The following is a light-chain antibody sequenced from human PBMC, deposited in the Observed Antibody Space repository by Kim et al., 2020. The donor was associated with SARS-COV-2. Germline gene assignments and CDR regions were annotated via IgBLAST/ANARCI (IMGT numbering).Light chain of an antibody. CDR1: GSNIGSNY. Sequence: GQRVTISCSGGGSNIGSNYVYWYQQFPGTAPKLLIYRNDQRPSGVADRFSGSKSGTSASLAISWLRSEDEADYHCAAWDDSLSGVLFGGGTQLTVL. CDR3: AAWDDSLSGVL. J-gene: IGLJ2*01. CDR2: RND. V-gene: IGLV1-47*01.